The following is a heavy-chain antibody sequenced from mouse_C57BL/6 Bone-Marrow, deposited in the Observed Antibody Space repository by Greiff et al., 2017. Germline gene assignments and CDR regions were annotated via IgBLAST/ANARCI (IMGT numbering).Heavy chain of an antibody. Sequence: VQLQQSGAELARPGASVKLSCKASGYTFTSYGISWVKQRTGQGLEWIGEIYPRSGNTYYNEKFKGKATLTADKSSSTAYMELRSLTSEDSAVYFCARDDPWFAYWGQGTLVTVSA. CDR1: GYTFTSYG. J-gene: IGHJ3*01. V-gene: IGHV1-81*01. CDR2: IYPRSGNT. D-gene: IGHD2-3*01. CDR3: ARDDPWFAY.